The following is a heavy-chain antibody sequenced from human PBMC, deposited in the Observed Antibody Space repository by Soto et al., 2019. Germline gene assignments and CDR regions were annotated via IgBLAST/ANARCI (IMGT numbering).Heavy chain of an antibody. CDR3: ARPYYDSSGYYLWDFDY. CDR2: IIPNFDTP. Sequence: QVQLVQSGAEVKKPGSSVKLSCKASGDSFNTFAVTWVRQAPGQGLEWMGGIIPNFDTPNYAQKFQGRVTIIADKSTSTPYMELSSLRSEDTAVYSCARPYYDSSGYYLWDFDYWGQGTLVTVSS. J-gene: IGHJ4*02. D-gene: IGHD3-22*01. V-gene: IGHV1-69*06. CDR1: GDSFNTFA.